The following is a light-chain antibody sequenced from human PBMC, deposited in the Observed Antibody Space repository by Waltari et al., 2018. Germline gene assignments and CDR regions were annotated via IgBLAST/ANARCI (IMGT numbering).Light chain of an antibody. Sequence: QSVLTQPPSASGTPGQRVPISCSGSASNIGGNLVTWYQQPPGKAPKPLIYRSDQRPSGVPDRFSGSKTGTSASLAISGLQSDDEADYFCASWDDSLNGHWVFGGGTKVTVL. CDR3: ASWDDSLNGHWV. J-gene: IGLJ3*02. CDR1: ASNIGGNL. V-gene: IGLV1-44*01. CDR2: RSD.